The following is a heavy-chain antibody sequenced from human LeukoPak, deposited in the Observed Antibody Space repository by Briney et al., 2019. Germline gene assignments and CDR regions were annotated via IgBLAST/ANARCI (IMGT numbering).Heavy chain of an antibody. CDR1: GGTFSSYA. Sequence: SVKVSCKASGGTFSSYAISWVRQAPGQGLEWMGGIIPIFGTANYAQKFQGRVTITADESTSTAYMELSSLRSEDTAVYYCAVVAYLGGHLGNWFDPWGQGTLVTVSS. D-gene: IGHD2-15*01. J-gene: IGHJ5*02. CDR3: AVVAYLGGHLGNWFDP. CDR2: IIPIFGTA. V-gene: IGHV1-69*01.